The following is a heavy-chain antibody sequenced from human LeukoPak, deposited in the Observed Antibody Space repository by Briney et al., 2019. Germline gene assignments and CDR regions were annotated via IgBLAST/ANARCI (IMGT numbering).Heavy chain of an antibody. J-gene: IGHJ6*02. V-gene: IGHV3-64*01. CDR3: ARAFYGDYYYYGMDI. CDR2: ISSNGGST. Sequence: GWSLRLSFAVSGFTFSSYAMHWVRQAPGKGLEHVSAISSNGGSTFYANSVKGRVTISRDNAKNTLYLQMGSLRPEDMAVYYCARAFYGDYYYYGMDIWGQGTTVTVSS. D-gene: IGHD4-17*01. CDR1: GFTFSSYA.